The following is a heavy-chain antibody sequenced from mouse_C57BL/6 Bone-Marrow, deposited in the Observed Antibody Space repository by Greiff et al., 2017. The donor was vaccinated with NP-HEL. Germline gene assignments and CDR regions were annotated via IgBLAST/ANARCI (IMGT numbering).Heavy chain of an antibody. Sequence: LVESGAELVKPGASVKISCKASGYTFTDYYINWVKQRPGQGLEWIGKLGPGSGSTYYNEKFKGKATLTADKSSSTAYMQLSSLTSEDSAVYFCAIYYYGSSYNYAMDYWGQGTSVTVSS. J-gene: IGHJ4*01. CDR2: LGPGSGST. CDR3: AIYYYGSSYNYAMDY. D-gene: IGHD1-1*01. CDR1: GYTFTDYY. V-gene: IGHV1-77*01.